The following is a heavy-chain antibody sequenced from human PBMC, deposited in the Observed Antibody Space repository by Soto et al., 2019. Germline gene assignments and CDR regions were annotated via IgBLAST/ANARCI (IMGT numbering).Heavy chain of an antibody. V-gene: IGHV1-46*03. CDR2: ISPGGVNI. J-gene: IGHJ5*02. CDR1: GYSFTSHY. Sequence: QAQLVQSGAEVKKPGASVKVSCTAIGYSFTSHYMHWVRQAPGQGLEWMGTISPGGVNIAYAQKVKGRVTTTXXXSXXAVDMELYSRTPEDTAVYYCARDRSWRDRVWWFDPWGQGTLVSVSS. D-gene: IGHD3-10*01. CDR3: ARDRSWRDRVWWFDP.